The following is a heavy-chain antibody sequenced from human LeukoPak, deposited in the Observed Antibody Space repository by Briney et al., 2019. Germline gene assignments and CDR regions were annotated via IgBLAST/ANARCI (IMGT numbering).Heavy chain of an antibody. CDR2: IYHSGST. CDR3: ASGPHHYDRAHFDY. D-gene: IGHD3-22*01. CDR1: GGSISSSNW. J-gene: IGHJ4*02. V-gene: IGHV4-4*02. Sequence: PSGTLSLTCAVSGGSISSSNWWSWVRQPPGKGLEWNGEIYHSGSTNYNPSLKSRVTISVDKSKNQFSLKLSSVTAADTAVYYCASGPHHYDRAHFDYWGQGTLVTVSS.